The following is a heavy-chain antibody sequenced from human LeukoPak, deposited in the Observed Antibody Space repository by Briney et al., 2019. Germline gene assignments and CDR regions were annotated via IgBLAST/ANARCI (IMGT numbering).Heavy chain of an antibody. CDR2: VYYSGNT. V-gene: IGHV4-59*01. CDR3: ARHLGYCSSTSCYPWFDP. Sequence: SETLSLTCTVSGGSITSYYGTWIRQPPGKGLEWIGYVYYSGNTNYNPSLKSRVTISVDTSKSQFSLKLSSVTAADTAVYYCARHLGYCSSTSCYPWFDPWGQGTLVTVSS. CDR1: GGSITSYY. J-gene: IGHJ5*02. D-gene: IGHD2-2*01.